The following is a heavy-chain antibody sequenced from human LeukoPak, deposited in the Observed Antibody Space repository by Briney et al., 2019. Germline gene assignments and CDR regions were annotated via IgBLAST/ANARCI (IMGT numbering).Heavy chain of an antibody. CDR3: AKDLGLIAVAGNWFDP. CDR1: GFTFDDYA. J-gene: IGHJ5*02. Sequence: GGSLRLSCAASGFTFDDYAMHWVRQAPGKGLEWVSAISGSGGSTYYADSVKGRFTISRDNSKNTLYLQMNSLRAEDTAVYYCAKDLGLIAVAGNWFDPWGQGTLVTVSS. D-gene: IGHD6-19*01. V-gene: IGHV3-23*01. CDR2: ISGSGGST.